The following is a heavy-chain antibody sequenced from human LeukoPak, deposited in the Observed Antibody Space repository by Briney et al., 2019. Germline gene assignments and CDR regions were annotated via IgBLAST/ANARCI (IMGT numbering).Heavy chain of an antibody. CDR3: AGRDPESGRHWFDP. J-gene: IGHJ5*02. V-gene: IGHV1-69*02. CDR2: IIPILGIA. Sequence: SVKVSCKASGGTFSSYTISWVRQAPGQGLEWMGRIIPILGIANYAQKIQGRVTITAAKSTSTAYMELSSLRSEDTAVYYCAGRDPESGRHWFDPWGQGTLVTVSS. CDR1: GGTFSSYT. D-gene: IGHD3-10*01.